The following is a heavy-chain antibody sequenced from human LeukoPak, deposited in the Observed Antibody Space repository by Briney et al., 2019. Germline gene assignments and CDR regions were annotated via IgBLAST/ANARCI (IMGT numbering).Heavy chain of an antibody. CDR2: ISAYNGNT. D-gene: IGHD6-13*01. CDR3: ASRRGVSSSWDYYGMDV. Sequence: ASVKVSCKASGYTFTSYGISWVRQAPGQGLEWMGWISAYNGNTNYAQKLQGRVTMTTDTSTSTAYMELRSLRSEDTAVYYCASRRGVSSSWDYYGMDVWGQGTTVTVSS. CDR1: GYTFTSYG. V-gene: IGHV1-18*01. J-gene: IGHJ6*02.